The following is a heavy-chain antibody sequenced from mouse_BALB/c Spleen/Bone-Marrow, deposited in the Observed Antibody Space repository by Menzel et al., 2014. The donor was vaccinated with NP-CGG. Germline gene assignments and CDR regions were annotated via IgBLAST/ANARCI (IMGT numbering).Heavy chain of an antibody. J-gene: IGHJ4*01. Sequence: VQLVESGPGLVQPSQSLSITCTVSGFSLTSYGVHWVRQSPGKGLEWLGVIWSGGSTDNNAAFISRLSISKDNSKSQVFFKMNSLHADDTAIYYCASNWDYAMDYWGQGTSVTVSS. D-gene: IGHD4-1*01. CDR1: GFSLTSYG. V-gene: IGHV2-4-1*01. CDR3: ASNWDYAMDY. CDR2: IWSGGST.